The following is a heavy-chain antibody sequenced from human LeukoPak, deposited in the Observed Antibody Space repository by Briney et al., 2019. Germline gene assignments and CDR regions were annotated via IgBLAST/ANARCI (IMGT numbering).Heavy chain of an antibody. CDR1: GYIFTAYY. D-gene: IGHD6-13*01. Sequence: ASVKVSCKSSGYIFTAYYIHWVRQAPGQGPEWMGCINPNSGGTNYAQRFQGRVSMTTDTSLTTTYMEVSRLRSDDTAIYYCAISSSSWYIDYWGQGALVTVSS. J-gene: IGHJ4*02. V-gene: IGHV1-2*02. CDR2: INPNSGGT. CDR3: AISSSSWYIDY.